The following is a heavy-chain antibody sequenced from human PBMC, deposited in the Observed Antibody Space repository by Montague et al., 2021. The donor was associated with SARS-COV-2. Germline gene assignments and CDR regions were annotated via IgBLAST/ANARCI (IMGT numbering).Heavy chain of an antibody. D-gene: IGHD2-8*02. CDR3: TRSLGVFWFRASHPSQH. V-gene: IGHV3-30*04. CDR2: MSYDGSIK. CDR1: GFTFNNYA. Sequence: SLRLSCAASGFTFNNYALHWVRQAPGKGLEWVAIMSYDGSIKYYIDSVRGRFTISRDSSKNTLYLHMNSLREDDTGIYYCTRSLGVFWFRASHPSQHWGQGTLISVSS. J-gene: IGHJ1*01.